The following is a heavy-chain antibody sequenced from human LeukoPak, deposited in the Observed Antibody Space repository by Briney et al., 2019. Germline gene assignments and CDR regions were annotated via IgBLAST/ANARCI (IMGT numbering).Heavy chain of an antibody. V-gene: IGHV3-7*01. CDR2: INQDGSKE. CDR1: GFAFSDYW. J-gene: IGHJ4*02. D-gene: IGHD5-12*01. Sequence: TGGSLRLSCAASGFAFSDYWMTWVRQAPGKGLEWVAHINQDGSKEHYMDSVKARFTISRDNAKNPLSLQMNSLRAEDTAVYYCVRDGGVSGYDLLDYWGQGTLVTVSS. CDR3: VRDGGVSGYDLLDY.